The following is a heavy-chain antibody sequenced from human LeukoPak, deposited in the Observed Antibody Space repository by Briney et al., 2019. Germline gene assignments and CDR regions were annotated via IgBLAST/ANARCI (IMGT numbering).Heavy chain of an antibody. D-gene: IGHD6-13*01. CDR2: IYYSGST. CDR3: ARVGSSSWYYFDY. CDR1: GGSISSGGYY. Sequence: SETLSLTCTVSGGSISSGGYYWSWIRQHPGKGLEWIGYIYYSGSTYYNPSLKSRVTISVGTSKNQFSLKLSSVTAADTAVYYCARVGSSSWYYFDYWGQGTLVTVSS. V-gene: IGHV4-31*03. J-gene: IGHJ4*02.